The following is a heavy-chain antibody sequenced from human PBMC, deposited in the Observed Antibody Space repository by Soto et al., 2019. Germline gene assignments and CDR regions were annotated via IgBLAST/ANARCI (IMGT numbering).Heavy chain of an antibody. CDR2: ISYDGSKK. CDR1: GFTFSSYG. D-gene: IGHD3-3*01. V-gene: IGHV3-30*03. Sequence: QVQLVESGGGVVQPGRSLRLSCAASGFTFSSYGMHWVRQAPGKGLEWVAVISYDGSKKYYADSVKGRFTISRDNSKNSLYLHIDSLRDEDTAVYDCARGSPSGYPPSWFDPWGQGTLVTVSS. CDR3: ARGSPSGYPPSWFDP. J-gene: IGHJ5*02.